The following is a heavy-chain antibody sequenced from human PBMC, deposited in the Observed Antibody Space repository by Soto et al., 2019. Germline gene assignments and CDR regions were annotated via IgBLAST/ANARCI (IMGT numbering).Heavy chain of an antibody. CDR2: INHSGST. Sequence: QVQLQQWGAGLLKPSETLSLTCAVYGGSFSGYYWSWIRQPPGKGLEWIGEINHSGSTNYNPSLKSRVTISVDTSKNQFSLKLSSVNAAATAVYYCARGILWFGERGWFDPWGQGTLVTVSS. CDR3: ARGILWFGERGWFDP. V-gene: IGHV4-34*01. J-gene: IGHJ5*02. CDR1: GGSFSGYY. D-gene: IGHD3-10*01.